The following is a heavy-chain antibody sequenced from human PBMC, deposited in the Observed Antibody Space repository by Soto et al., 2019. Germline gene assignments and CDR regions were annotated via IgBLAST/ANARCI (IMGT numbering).Heavy chain of an antibody. CDR2: IDWDDDK. D-gene: IGHD3-10*01. CDR3: ARIFYYYGSGSYYNWAYFDY. V-gene: IGHV2-70*11. J-gene: IGHJ4*02. CDR1: GFSLSTSGMC. Sequence: SGPTLVNPTQTLTLTCTFSGFSLSTSGMCVSWIRQPPGKALEWLARIDWDDDKYYSTSLKTRLTISKDTSKNQVVLTMTNMDPVDTATYYCARIFYYYGSGSYYNWAYFDYWGQGTLVTVSS.